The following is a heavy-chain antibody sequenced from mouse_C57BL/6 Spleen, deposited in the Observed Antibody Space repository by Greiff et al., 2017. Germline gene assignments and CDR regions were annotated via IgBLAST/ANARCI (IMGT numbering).Heavy chain of an antibody. CDR3: ARGYYDSYYAMDY. D-gene: IGHD2-4*01. CDR1: GYTFTSYW. Sequence: QVQLKHPGAELVKPGASVKMSCKASGYTFTSYWITWVKQRPGQGLEWIGDIYPGSGSTNYNEKFKSKATLTVDTSSSTAYMQLSSLTSEDSAVYYCARGYYDSYYAMDYWGQGTSVTVSS. V-gene: IGHV1-55*01. J-gene: IGHJ4*01. CDR2: IYPGSGST.